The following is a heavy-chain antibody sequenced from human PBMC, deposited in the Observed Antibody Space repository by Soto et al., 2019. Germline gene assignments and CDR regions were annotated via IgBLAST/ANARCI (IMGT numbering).Heavy chain of an antibody. CDR3: ARGGAAGVWFDP. J-gene: IGHJ5*02. D-gene: IGHD6-13*01. CDR2: VSYSGST. CDR1: GGAIGGYY. V-gene: IGHV4-59*01. Sequence: SETLSLTCSLSGGAIGGYYWSWIRQPPGKALEWIGYVSYSGSTDYHPSLKSRVSISIDTSKNQFSLNLASVTAADTALYYCARGGAAGVWFDPWGQGTLLTVSS.